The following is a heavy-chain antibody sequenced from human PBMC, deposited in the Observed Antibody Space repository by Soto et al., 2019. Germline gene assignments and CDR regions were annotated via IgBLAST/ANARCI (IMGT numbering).Heavy chain of an antibody. CDR3: ASTTYYYDSSGYERFDY. Sequence: ASVKVSCKASGGTFSSYTISWVRQAPGQGLEWMGRIIPILGIANYAQKFQGRVTITADKSTSTAYMELSSLRSEDTAVYYCASTTYYYDSSGYERFDYWGQGTLVTVSS. CDR2: IIPILGIA. CDR1: GGTFSSYT. D-gene: IGHD3-22*01. J-gene: IGHJ4*02. V-gene: IGHV1-69*02.